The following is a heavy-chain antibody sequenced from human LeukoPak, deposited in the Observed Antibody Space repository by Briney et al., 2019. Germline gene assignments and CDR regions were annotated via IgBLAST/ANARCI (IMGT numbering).Heavy chain of an antibody. CDR1: GFTFSRYW. V-gene: IGHV3-74*01. CDR3: ARALSDYDFDY. Sequence: PGGSLRLSCAASGFTFSRYWMHWVRQAPGKGLVWVSRINSDGSGTSYADPVKGRFTISRDNAKNTLYLQMNSLRAEDTAVYYCARALSDYDFDYWGQGTLVTVSS. D-gene: IGHD4-17*01. CDR2: INSDGSGT. J-gene: IGHJ4*02.